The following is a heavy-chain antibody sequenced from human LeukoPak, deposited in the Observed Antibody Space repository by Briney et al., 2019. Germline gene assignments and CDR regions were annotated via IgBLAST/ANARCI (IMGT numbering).Heavy chain of an antibody. CDR2: ISSSGSTI. D-gene: IGHD3-10*01. CDR1: GFTFSDYY. V-gene: IGHV3-11*01. CDR3: ARGKNSELLWFGEPCP. J-gene: IGHJ5*02. Sequence: GGSLRLSCAASGFTFSDYYMSWIRQAPGKGLEWVSYISSSGSTIYYADSVKGRFTISRDNAKNSPYLQMNSLRAEDTAVYYCARGKNSELLWFGEPCPWGQGTLVTVSS.